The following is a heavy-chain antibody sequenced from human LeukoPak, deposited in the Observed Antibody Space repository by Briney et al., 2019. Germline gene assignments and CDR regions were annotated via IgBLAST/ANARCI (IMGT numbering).Heavy chain of an antibody. V-gene: IGHV4-4*09. CDR1: GVSISSYY. CDR2: IYTSGST. J-gene: IGHJ4*02. D-gene: IGHD6-6*01. Sequence: PSETLSLTCTVSGVSISSYYWSWIRQPPGKGLEWIGYIYTSGSTNYNPSLKSRVTISVDTSTNQFSLKLSSVTAADTAVYYCARHPIPLAARSGVFDYWGQGTLVTVSS. CDR3: ARHPIPLAARSGVFDY.